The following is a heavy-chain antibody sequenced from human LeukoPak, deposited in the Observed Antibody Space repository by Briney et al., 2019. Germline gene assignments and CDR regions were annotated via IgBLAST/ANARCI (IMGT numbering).Heavy chain of an antibody. D-gene: IGHD4-23*01. V-gene: IGHV5-51*01. CDR3: AKLRGYPDDAFDI. CDR2: IYPGDSDT. CDR1: GYSFTSYW. Sequence: GESLKISCKGSGYSFTSYWIGWVRQMPGKGLEWMGIIYPGDSDTRYSPSFQGQVTTSADKSISTAYLQWSSLKASDTAMYYCAKLRGYPDDAFDIWGQGTMVTVSS. J-gene: IGHJ3*02.